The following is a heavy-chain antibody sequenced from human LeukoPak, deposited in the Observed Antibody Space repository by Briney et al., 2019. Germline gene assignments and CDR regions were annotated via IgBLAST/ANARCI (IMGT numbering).Heavy chain of an antibody. CDR2: IRSKAYGGTT. Sequence: GGSLRLSCTASGSTFGDYAMSWVRQAPGKGLEWVGFIRSKAYGGTTEYAASVKGRFTISRDDSKSIAYLQMNSLKTEDTAVYYCTRVPTYYYDSSGYYFDYWGQGTLVTVSS. CDR1: GSTFGDYA. V-gene: IGHV3-49*04. J-gene: IGHJ4*02. D-gene: IGHD3-22*01. CDR3: TRVPTYYYDSSGYYFDY.